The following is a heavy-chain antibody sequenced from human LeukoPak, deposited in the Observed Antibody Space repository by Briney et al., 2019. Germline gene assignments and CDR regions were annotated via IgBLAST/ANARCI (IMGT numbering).Heavy chain of an antibody. CDR2: ISSSSSYT. CDR1: GFTFSDYY. V-gene: IGHV3-11*05. CDR3: ARVPAYGDYFDY. Sequence: GGSLRLSCAASGFTFSDYYMSWIRQAPGKGLEWVSYISSSSSYTNYADSVKGRFTISRDNAKNSLYLQMNSPRAEDTAVYYCARVPAYGDYFDYWGQGTLVTVSS. D-gene: IGHD4-17*01. J-gene: IGHJ4*02.